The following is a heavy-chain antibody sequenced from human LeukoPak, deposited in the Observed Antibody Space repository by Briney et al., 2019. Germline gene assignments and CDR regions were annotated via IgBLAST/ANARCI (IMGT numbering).Heavy chain of an antibody. CDR3: AASGMTTVTFFDY. CDR2: IYYSGST. V-gene: IGHV4-59*08. CDR1: GGSISSYY. Sequence: SETLSLTCTVSGGSISSYYWSWIRQPPGKGLEWIGYIYYSGSTNYNPSLKSRVTISVDTSKNQFSLKLTSVTAADTAVYYCAASGMTTVTFFDYWGQGTLVTVSS. D-gene: IGHD4-17*01. J-gene: IGHJ4*02.